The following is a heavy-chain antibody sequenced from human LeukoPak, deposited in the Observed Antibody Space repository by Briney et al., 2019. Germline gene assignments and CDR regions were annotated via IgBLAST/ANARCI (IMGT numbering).Heavy chain of an antibody. Sequence: GSLRLSCAASGFALRSYTVTWVRQAPGKGLEWVSSISSTGAYIYYAESVKGRFSISRDNVDNVVHLQMSSLTNEDTAVYYCARVAVAGPTGWFDSWGQGTLVTVSS. D-gene: IGHD6-19*01. J-gene: IGHJ5*01. CDR3: ARVAVAGPTGWFDS. V-gene: IGHV3-21*01. CDR2: ISSTGAYI. CDR1: GFALRSYT.